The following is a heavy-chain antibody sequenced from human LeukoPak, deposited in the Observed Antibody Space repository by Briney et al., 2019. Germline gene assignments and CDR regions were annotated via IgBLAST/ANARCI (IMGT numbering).Heavy chain of an antibody. J-gene: IGHJ4*02. V-gene: IGHV3-21*01. CDR3: ARVVPSITMVRGVITGSDY. CDR1: GFTFSSYS. Sequence: GGSLRLSCAASGFTFSSYSMNWVRQAPGKGLEWVSSISSSSSYIYYADSVKGRFTISRDNAKNSLYLQMNSLRAEDTAVYYCARVVPSITMVRGVITGSDYWGQGTLVTVSS. D-gene: IGHD3-10*01. CDR2: ISSSSSYI.